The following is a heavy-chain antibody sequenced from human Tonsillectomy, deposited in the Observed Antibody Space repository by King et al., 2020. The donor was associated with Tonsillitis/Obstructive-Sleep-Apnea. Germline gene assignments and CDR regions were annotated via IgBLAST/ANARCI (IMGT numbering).Heavy chain of an antibody. D-gene: IGHD2-2*01. V-gene: IGHV4-34*01. Sequence: VQLQQWGAGLLKPSETLSLTCGVYGGSFSGYYWSWIRQPPGQGLEWIGEINHSGSTDYNSSLKSRVTISRDTPKNQFSLRLTSVTAADTAVYYCGTNAGDYYYYMDVWGKGTTVTVSS. J-gene: IGHJ6*03. CDR3: GTNAGDYYYYMDV. CDR1: GGSFSGYY. CDR2: INHSGST.